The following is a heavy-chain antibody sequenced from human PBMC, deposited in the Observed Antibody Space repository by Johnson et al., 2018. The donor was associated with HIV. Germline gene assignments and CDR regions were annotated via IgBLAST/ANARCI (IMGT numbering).Heavy chain of an antibody. CDR1: GFTFDDYG. CDR3: AREVEITMVQGVIIGDAFDI. D-gene: IGHD3-10*01. CDR2: INWNGGST. Sequence: VQLVESGGGVERPGGSLRLTCVASGFTFDDYGMSWVRQPPGKGLEWVSGINWNGGSTDYADSVKGRFTISRDNAKNSLYLQMNSLRAEHTALYYCAREVEITMVQGVIIGDAFDIWGQGTMVTVSS. J-gene: IGHJ3*02. V-gene: IGHV3-20*04.